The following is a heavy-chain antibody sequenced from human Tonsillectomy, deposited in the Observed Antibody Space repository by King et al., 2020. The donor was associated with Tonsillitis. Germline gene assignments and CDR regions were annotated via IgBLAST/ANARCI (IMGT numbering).Heavy chain of an antibody. CDR2: IYYSGST. CDR3: ARGAAGGWAAYYYYIDV. D-gene: IGHD6-19*01. CDR1: GGSISSYY. Sequence: QLQESGPGLVKPSETLSLTCTVSGGSISSYYWSWIRQPPGKGLEWIGDIYYSGSTNYNPPLKSEVTISVDTSKNKFSLKLRSVTAADTAGYYCARGAAGGWAAYYYYIDVWGKGTTVTVSS. J-gene: IGHJ6*03. V-gene: IGHV4-59*01.